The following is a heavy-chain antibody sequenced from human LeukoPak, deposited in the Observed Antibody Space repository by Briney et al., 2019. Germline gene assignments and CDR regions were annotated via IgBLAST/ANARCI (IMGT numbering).Heavy chain of an antibody. CDR1: GCTFINYA. Sequence: SVTVSCKASGCTFINYAISWVRQARGQGRAGMGWIIPIFGTANYAQKFQGRVTITTDESTSTAYMELSSLRSEDTAVYSCARGVVVVLAAITATGWFDPWGQGTLVTVSS. J-gene: IGHJ5*02. CDR2: IIPIFGTA. D-gene: IGHD2-2*02. V-gene: IGHV1-69*05. CDR3: ARGVVVVLAAITATGWFDP.